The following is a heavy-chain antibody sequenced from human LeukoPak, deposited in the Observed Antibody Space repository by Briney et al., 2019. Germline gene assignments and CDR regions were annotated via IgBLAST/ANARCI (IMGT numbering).Heavy chain of an antibody. CDR3: AKAGVISGWDY. CDR2: IGEEKSGSWT. CDR1: GFALSNYP. J-gene: IGHJ4*02. D-gene: IGHD3-3*02. V-gene: IGHV3-23*01. Sequence: GGSLRLSCAASGFALSNYPMGWVREAPGKGLEWVSGIGEEKSGSWTKSADSVKGRFTISRDNSENTLYLQMDSLTVDDTAVYYCAKAGVISGWDYWGQGVLVTVSS.